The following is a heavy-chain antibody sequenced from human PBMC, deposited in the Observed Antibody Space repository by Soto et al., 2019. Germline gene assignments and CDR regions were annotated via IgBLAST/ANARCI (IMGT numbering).Heavy chain of an antibody. J-gene: IGHJ4*01. Sequence: ASVKVSCKASGYTFTSYYMHWVRQAPGQGLEWMGIINPNSGSTSYAQKFQGRVTMTRNTSISTAYMELSSLRSEDTAVYYCARGVPVVVVAAPFDYWGHGTLVTVSS. D-gene: IGHD2-15*01. CDR1: GYTFTSYY. CDR2: INPNSGST. V-gene: IGHV1-46*01. CDR3: ARGVPVVVVAAPFDY.